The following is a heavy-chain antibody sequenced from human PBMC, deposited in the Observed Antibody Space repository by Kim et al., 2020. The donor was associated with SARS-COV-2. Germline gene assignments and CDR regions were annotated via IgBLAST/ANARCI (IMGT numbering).Heavy chain of an antibody. V-gene: IGHV4-31*03. J-gene: IGHJ3*02. CDR2: IYYSGST. CDR3: ARAGATMFGVVSAFDI. CDR1: GGSISSGGYY. D-gene: IGHD3-3*01. Sequence: SETLSLTCTVSGGSISSGGYYWSWIRQHPGKGLEWIGYIYYSGSTYYNPSLKSRVTISVDTSKNQFSLKLSSVTAADTAVYYCARAGATMFGVVSAFDIWGQGTMVTVSS.